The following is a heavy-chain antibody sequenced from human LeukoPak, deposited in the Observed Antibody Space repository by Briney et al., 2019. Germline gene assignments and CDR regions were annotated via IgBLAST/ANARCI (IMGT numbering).Heavy chain of an antibody. Sequence: ASVKVSCKASGYTFANYDINWVRQAPGQGLEWMGWMYPNSDNAGYAQKLKGRVTLTRNTSITTVYMEMTSLRSEATAMYYCARGRNWGHDWFDPWGQGTLVTVSS. V-gene: IGHV1-8*01. D-gene: IGHD3-16*01. J-gene: IGHJ5*02. CDR2: MYPNSDNA. CDR1: GYTFANYD. CDR3: ARGRNWGHDWFDP.